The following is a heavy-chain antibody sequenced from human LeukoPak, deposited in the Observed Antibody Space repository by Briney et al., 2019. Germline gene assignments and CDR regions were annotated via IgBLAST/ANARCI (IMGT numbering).Heavy chain of an antibody. Sequence: PSETLSLTCTVSGGSISSYYWSWIRQPAGKGLEWIGRIYTSGSTNYNPSLKSRVTMSVDTSKNQFSLKLSSVTAADTAAYYCARDTYYYDSSGSHWFDPWGQGTLVTVSS. CDR2: IYTSGST. CDR3: ARDTYYYDSSGSHWFDP. V-gene: IGHV4-4*07. J-gene: IGHJ5*02. CDR1: GGSISSYY. D-gene: IGHD3-22*01.